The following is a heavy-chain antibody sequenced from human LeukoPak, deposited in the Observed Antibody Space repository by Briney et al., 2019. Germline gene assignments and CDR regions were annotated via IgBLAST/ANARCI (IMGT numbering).Heavy chain of an antibody. CDR3: ARGYKRNKYSSGWYFDY. CDR2: IYYSGST. J-gene: IGHJ4*02. Sequence: SETLSLTCTVPGGSISSSSYYWGWIRQPPGKGLEWLGNIYYSGSTYYNPSLESRVTMSLDTSKNQFSLKLSSVTAADTAVYYCARGYKRNKYSSGWYFDYWGQGTLVTVSS. D-gene: IGHD6-19*01. V-gene: IGHV4-39*07. CDR1: GGSISSSSYY.